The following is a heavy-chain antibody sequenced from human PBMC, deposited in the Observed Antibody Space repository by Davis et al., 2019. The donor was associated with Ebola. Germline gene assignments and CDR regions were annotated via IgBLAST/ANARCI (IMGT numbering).Heavy chain of an antibody. V-gene: IGHV4-59*01. D-gene: IGHD2-15*01. CDR3: ARCATPEGLDY. CDR2: IYYSGTT. J-gene: IGHJ4*02. Sequence: MPSETLSLTCTVSGGSFSTYYWSWVRQPPGKGLEWVGYIYYSGTTHYNPSLRGRVTISVDTSKNQFSLKLSSVTAADTAVYYCARCATPEGLDYWGQGTLVTVSS. CDR1: GGSFSTYY.